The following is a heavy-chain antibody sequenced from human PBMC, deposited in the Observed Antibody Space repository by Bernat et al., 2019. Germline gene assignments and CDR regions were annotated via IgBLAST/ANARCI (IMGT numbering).Heavy chain of an antibody. CDR2: IKSKTDGGTT. V-gene: IGHV3-15*01. D-gene: IGHD2-21*02. Sequence: EVQLVESGGGLVKPGGSLRLSCAASGFTFSNAWMSWVRQAPEKGLEWVGRIKSKTDGGTTDYAAPVKGRFTISRDDSKNTLYLQMNSLKTEDTAVYYCTTDTYIVVVTAHFDYWGQGTLVTVSS. CDR3: TTDTYIVVVTAHFDY. CDR1: GFTFSNAW. J-gene: IGHJ4*02.